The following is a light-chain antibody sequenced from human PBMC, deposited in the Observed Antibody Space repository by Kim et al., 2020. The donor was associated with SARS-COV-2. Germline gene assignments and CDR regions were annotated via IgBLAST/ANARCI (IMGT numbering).Light chain of an antibody. V-gene: IGKV1-16*01. J-gene: IGKJ2*01. CDR3: QQYHGYPYT. CDR1: QDISNF. Sequence: DIQMTQSPSSLSASVGDRVTITCRASQDISNFLAWIQQRPGEAPKSLIYAASDLHSGVPSRFSGSGSGTDFTLTISSLQPEDFATYYCQQYHGYPYTFGQGTKIEI. CDR2: AAS.